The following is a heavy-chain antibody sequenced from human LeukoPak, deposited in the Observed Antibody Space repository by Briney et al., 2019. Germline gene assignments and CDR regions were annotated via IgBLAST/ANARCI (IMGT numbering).Heavy chain of an antibody. J-gene: IGHJ3*02. V-gene: IGHV1-18*01. CDR1: GYTFTSYG. CDR3: ARQQWLFFDI. CDR2: ISAYNGNT. Sequence: ASVKVSCKASGYTFTSYGISWVRQAPGQGLEWMGWISAYNGNTNYAQKFQGRVTMTRDMSTSTVYMELSSLRSEDTAVYYCARQQWLFFDIWGQGTMVTVSS. D-gene: IGHD6-19*01.